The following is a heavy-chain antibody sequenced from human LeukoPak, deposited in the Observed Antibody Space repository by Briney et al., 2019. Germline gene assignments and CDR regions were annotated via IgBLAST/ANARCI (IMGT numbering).Heavy chain of an antibody. CDR1: GGSFSGYY. Sequence: PSETLSLTCAVYGGSFSGYYWSWIRQPPGKGLEWIGEINHSGSTYYNPSLKSRVTISVDTSKNQFSLKLSSVTAADTAVYYCARGLAAAEAGYYFDYWGQGTLVTVSS. D-gene: IGHD6-13*01. J-gene: IGHJ4*02. CDR2: INHSGST. CDR3: ARGLAAAEAGYYFDY. V-gene: IGHV4-34*01.